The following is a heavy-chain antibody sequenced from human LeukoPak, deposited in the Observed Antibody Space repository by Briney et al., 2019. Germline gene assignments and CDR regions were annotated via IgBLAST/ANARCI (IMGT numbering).Heavy chain of an antibody. CDR1: GYTFTTYI. Sequence: GASVKVSCKASGYTFTTYIMNWVRQAPGQGLEWMGWINTNTGNPTYAQGFTGRFVFSLDTSVSTAYLQISSLKAEDTAVYYCARGPYSSGWGTFDYWGQGTLVTVSS. V-gene: IGHV7-4-1*02. D-gene: IGHD6-19*01. CDR2: INTNTGNP. J-gene: IGHJ4*02. CDR3: ARGPYSSGWGTFDY.